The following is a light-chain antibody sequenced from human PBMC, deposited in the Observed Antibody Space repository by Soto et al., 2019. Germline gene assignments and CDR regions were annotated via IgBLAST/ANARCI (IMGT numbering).Light chain of an antibody. CDR1: QSISSN. J-gene: IGKJ4*01. CDR3: QQYNNWPLA. Sequence: EIVMTQSPATLSVSPGERATLSCRASQSISSNLAWYQQKPGQAPRLLIYGPSTRATGIPARFSGSGSGTEFTLTISSLQSEDFAVYDCQQYNNWPLAFGGGTKVEIK. V-gene: IGKV3-15*01. CDR2: GPS.